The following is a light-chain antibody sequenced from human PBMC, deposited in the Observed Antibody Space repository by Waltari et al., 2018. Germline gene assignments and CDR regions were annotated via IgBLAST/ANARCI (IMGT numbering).Light chain of an antibody. V-gene: IGKV3-15*01. J-gene: IGKJ5*01. CDR3: QQYNNWLSVT. CDR2: GAS. CDR1: QTITNN. Sequence: EIVVTQSPATLSVSPGERATLSCRTSQTITNNLAWYQQKPGQTPRLLIYGASTRAIGIPARFSGSGSGTEFILTISSLQSEDFAVYYCQQYNNWLSVTFGQGTRLEI.